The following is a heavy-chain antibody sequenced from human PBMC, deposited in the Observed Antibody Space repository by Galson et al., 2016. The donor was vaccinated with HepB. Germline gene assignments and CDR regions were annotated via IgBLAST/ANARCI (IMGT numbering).Heavy chain of an antibody. J-gene: IGHJ6*02. D-gene: IGHD3-10*01. CDR3: VRGMKVIVDEIDV. CDR2: INSDGSET. Sequence: SLRLSCAGSGFTFSRYWIHWVRQVPGKGLVWVSHINSDGSETNYADSVKGRFIISRDNAKNTVYLQMNSLRAEETAVYYLVRGMKVIVDEIDVWGQGTTVAVSS. CDR1: GFTFSRYW. V-gene: IGHV3-74*01.